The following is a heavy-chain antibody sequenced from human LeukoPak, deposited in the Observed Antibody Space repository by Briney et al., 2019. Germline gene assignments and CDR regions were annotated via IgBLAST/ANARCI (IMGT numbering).Heavy chain of an antibody. CDR3: ARVGPRGWLGRQPNYFDY. CDR2: INPNSGGT. Sequence: GASVKVSCKASGYTFTGYYMHWVRQAPGQGLEWMGWINPNSGGTNYAQKSQGRVTMTRDTSISTAYMELSRLRSDDTAVYYCARVGPRGWLGRQPNYFDYWGQGTLVTVSS. CDR1: GYTFTGYY. J-gene: IGHJ4*02. D-gene: IGHD6-19*01. V-gene: IGHV1-2*02.